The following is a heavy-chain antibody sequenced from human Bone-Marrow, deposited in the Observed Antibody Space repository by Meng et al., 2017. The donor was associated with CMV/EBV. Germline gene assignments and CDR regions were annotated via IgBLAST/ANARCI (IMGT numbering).Heavy chain of an antibody. V-gene: IGHV1-2*02. D-gene: IGHD2-2*02. CDR3: ARDSRYCSSTSCYILSGMDV. CDR2: INPNSGGT. Sequence: ASVKVSCKASGGTFSSYAISWVRQAPGQGLEWMGWINPNSGGTNYAQKFQGRVTMTRDTSISTAYMELSRLRSDDTAVYYCARDSRYCSSTSCYILSGMDVWGQGTTVTVSS. J-gene: IGHJ6*02. CDR1: GGTFSSYA.